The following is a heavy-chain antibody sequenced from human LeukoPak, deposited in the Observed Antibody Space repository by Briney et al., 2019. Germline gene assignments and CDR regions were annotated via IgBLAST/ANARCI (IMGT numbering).Heavy chain of an antibody. D-gene: IGHD6-6*01. Sequence: SVKVSCKASGGTFSSYAISWVRQAPGQGLEWMGGIIPIFGTANYAQKFQGRVTITTDESTSTAYMELSSLRSEDTAVYYCARGGIAARPFYYYFDYWGQGTLVTVSS. CDR2: IIPIFGTA. J-gene: IGHJ4*02. V-gene: IGHV1-69*05. CDR1: GGTFSSYA. CDR3: ARGGIAARPFYYYFDY.